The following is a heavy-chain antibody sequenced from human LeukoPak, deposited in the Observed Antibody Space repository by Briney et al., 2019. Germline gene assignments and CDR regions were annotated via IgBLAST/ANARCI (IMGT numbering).Heavy chain of an antibody. CDR1: GFTFSSYS. D-gene: IGHD2-15*01. Sequence: PGGSLRLSCAASGFTFSSYSMNWVRQAPGKGLEWVSYISSSSSTIYYADSVKGRFTISRDNAKNSLYLQMNSLRAEDTAVYYCAREGSYCSGGSCYSFDYWGQGTLVTVSS. V-gene: IGHV3-48*04. J-gene: IGHJ4*02. CDR3: AREGSYCSGGSCYSFDY. CDR2: ISSSSSTI.